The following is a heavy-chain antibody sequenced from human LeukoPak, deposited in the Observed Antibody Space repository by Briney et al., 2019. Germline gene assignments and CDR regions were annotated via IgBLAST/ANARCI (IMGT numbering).Heavy chain of an antibody. D-gene: IGHD2-8*01. J-gene: IGHJ4*02. Sequence: PGGSLGLSCAASGFTFSTYWMHWVRQVPGKGLVWVSRISSDGANANYADSVKGRFTISRDNAKNTLYLQMNSLRAEDTAVYYCVLLSLTPGWGQGTLVTVSS. CDR3: VLLSLTPG. CDR2: ISSDGANA. CDR1: GFTFSTYW. V-gene: IGHV3-74*01.